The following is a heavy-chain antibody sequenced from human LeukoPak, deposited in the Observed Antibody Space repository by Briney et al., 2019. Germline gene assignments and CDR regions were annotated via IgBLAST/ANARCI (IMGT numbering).Heavy chain of an antibody. D-gene: IGHD1-26*01. CDR3: AKDFIHSLSGSQLNWFDP. Sequence: PGGSLRLSCAASGFTFNTYGMHWVRQAPGKGLEGGSFIRYDGINKYYADSVKGRFTISRDNSKNTLYLQMNSLRAEDTAVYYCAKDFIHSLSGSQLNWFDPWGQGTLVTVSS. CDR1: GFTFNTYG. J-gene: IGHJ5*02. V-gene: IGHV3-30*02. CDR2: IRYDGINK.